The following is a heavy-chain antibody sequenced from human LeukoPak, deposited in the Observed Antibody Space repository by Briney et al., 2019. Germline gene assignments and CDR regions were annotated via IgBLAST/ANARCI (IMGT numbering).Heavy chain of an antibody. D-gene: IGHD3-10*01. CDR1: GFTVSGDY. J-gene: IGHJ4*02. CDR3: AKDLYYGSGSSFDY. CDR2: IYSGGST. V-gene: IGHV3-53*01. Sequence: HPGGSLRLSCAASGFTVSGDYMSWVRQAPGKGLEWVSVIYSGGSTYYADSVKGRFTISRDISKNTLYLQMNSLRAEDTAVYYCAKDLYYGSGSSFDYWGQGTLVTVSS.